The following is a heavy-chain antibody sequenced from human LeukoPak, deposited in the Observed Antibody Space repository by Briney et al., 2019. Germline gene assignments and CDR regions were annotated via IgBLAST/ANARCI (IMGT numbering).Heavy chain of an antibody. CDR1: GFTFSSYA. V-gene: IGHV3-23*01. J-gene: IGHJ4*02. CDR2: ISGSGGST. CDR3: AKTDSSGWYWLFDY. Sequence: TGGSLRLSCAASGFTFSSYAMSWVRQAPGKGLEWVSAISGSGGSTYHADSVKGRFTISRDNAKNSLYLQMNSLRAEDTAVYYCAKTDSSGWYWLFDYWGQGTLVTVSS. D-gene: IGHD6-19*01.